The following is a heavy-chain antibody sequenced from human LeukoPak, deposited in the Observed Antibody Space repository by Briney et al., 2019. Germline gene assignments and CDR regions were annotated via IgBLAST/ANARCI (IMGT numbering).Heavy chain of an antibody. CDR3: VKDSYYYDNSGYYYVKDH. CDR1: GFTFSSYA. J-gene: IGHJ4*02. Sequence: GGSLRLSCAASGFTFSSYAMNWVRQAPGKGLEWVSGISGSGGTTYYAESVQGRFTISRDNSKNTLYVQMNSLRVDDTAIYYCVKDSYYYDNSGYYYVKDHWGQGNLVTVSS. D-gene: IGHD3-22*01. V-gene: IGHV3-23*01. CDR2: ISGSGGTT.